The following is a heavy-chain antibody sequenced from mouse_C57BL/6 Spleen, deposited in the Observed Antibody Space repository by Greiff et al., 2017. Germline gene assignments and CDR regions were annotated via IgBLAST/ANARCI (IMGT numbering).Heavy chain of an antibody. V-gene: IGHV1-19*01. CDR2: INPYNGGT. Sequence: VQLKQSGPVLVKPGASVKMSCKASGYTFTDYYMNWVKQSHGKSLEWIGVINPYNGGTSYNQKFKGKATLTVDKSSSTAYMELNSLTSEDSAVYYCARREELFDYWGQGTTLTVSS. J-gene: IGHJ2*01. CDR3: ARREELFDY. D-gene: IGHD4-1*01. CDR1: GYTFTDYY.